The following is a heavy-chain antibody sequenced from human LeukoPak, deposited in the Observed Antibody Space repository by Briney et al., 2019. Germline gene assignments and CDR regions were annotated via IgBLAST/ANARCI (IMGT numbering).Heavy chain of an antibody. CDR1: GVSISSYY. CDR2: IYYSGST. CDR3: ARPYRYSSGPMFDY. D-gene: IGHD6-19*01. V-gene: IGHV4-59*01. Sequence: SETLSLTCTVSGVSISSYYWSWIRQPPGKGLEWIGYIYYSGSTNYNPSLKSRVTISVDTSKNQFSLKLSSVTAADTAVYYCARPYRYSSGPMFDYWGQGTLVTVSS. J-gene: IGHJ4*02.